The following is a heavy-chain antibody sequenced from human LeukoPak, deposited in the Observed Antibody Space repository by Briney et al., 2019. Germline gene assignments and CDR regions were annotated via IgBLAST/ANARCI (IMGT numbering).Heavy chain of an antibody. CDR2: IYYSGST. D-gene: IGHD3-22*01. Sequence: SETLSLTCTVSGGSISSYYWSWIRQPPGKGLEWIGYIYYSGSTNYNPSLKSRVTISLDTSKNQFSLELTSVTAADTAVYYCASGDYYESSGLGAFDIWGQGTMVTVSS. V-gene: IGHV4-59*08. J-gene: IGHJ3*02. CDR1: GGSISSYY. CDR3: ASGDYYESSGLGAFDI.